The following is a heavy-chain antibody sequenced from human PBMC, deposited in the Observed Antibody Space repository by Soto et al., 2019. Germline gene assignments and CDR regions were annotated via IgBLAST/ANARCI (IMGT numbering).Heavy chain of an antibody. D-gene: IGHD2-15*01. Sequence: QVQLVESGGGLVKPGGSLRLSCAASGFTFSDYYMSWIRQAPGKGLEWVSYISSSGSTIYYADSVKGRFTISRDNAKNSLYLQMNSLRAEDTAVHYCARDFLPGSYCSGGSCYLDYWGQGTLVTVSS. J-gene: IGHJ4*02. CDR3: ARDFLPGSYCSGGSCYLDY. CDR1: GFTFSDYY. CDR2: ISSSGSTI. V-gene: IGHV3-11*01.